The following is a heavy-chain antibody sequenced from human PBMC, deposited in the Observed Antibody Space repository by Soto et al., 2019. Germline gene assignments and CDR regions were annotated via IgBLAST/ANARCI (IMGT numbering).Heavy chain of an antibody. Sequence: TLCLTCTVSGCSISSCGYYWSWILQHPGKGLEWIGYIYYSVSTYYNPSLRSGVTISGFASNNQFSLKLSSVTGADTAVYYCARYMTPGSPFDSCGQGTLVTASS. D-gene: IGHD3-10*01. J-gene: IGHJ4*02. V-gene: IGHV4-31*02. CDR3: ARYMTPGSPFDS. CDR1: GCSISSCGYY. CDR2: IYYSVST.